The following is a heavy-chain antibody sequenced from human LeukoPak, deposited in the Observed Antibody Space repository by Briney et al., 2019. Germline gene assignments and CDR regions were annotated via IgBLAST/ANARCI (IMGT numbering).Heavy chain of an antibody. CDR3: ARDYYYSVDY. CDR2: INWNGGST. V-gene: IGHV3-20*04. J-gene: IGHJ4*02. D-gene: IGHD3-22*01. CDR1: GFTFDDYG. Sequence: GGSLRLSCAASGFTFDDYGMSWVRQAPGKGLEWVSGINWNGGSTGYADSVKGRFTISRDNAKNSPYLQMNSLRAEDTAVYYCARDYYYSVDYWGQGTLVTVSS.